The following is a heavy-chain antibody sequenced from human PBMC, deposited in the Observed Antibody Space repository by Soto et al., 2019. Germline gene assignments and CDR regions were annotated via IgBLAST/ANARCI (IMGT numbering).Heavy chain of an antibody. V-gene: IGHV3-33*01. Sequence: QVQLVESGGGVVQPGRSLRLSCAASGFTFSSYGMHWVRQAPGKGLEWVAVRWYDGSNKYYADYVKGRFTISRDNSKNTLYLQMNSLRAEDTAVYYCARDPWFGESYGMDVWGQGTTVTVSS. CDR1: GFTFSSYG. D-gene: IGHD3-10*01. J-gene: IGHJ6*02. CDR2: RWYDGSNK. CDR3: ARDPWFGESYGMDV.